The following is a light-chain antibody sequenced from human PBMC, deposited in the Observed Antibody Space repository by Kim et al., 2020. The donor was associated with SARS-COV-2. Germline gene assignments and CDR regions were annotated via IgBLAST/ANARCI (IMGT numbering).Light chain of an antibody. V-gene: IGKV3-11*01. Sequence: EIVLTQSPATLSLSPGERATLSCRASQSVSSYLAWYQQKPGQAPRLLIYAASNRATGIPARFSGSGFGTDFTLTISSLEPEDVAVYYCQQRTNRPPFTFGPGTKVDIK. CDR3: QQRTNRPPFT. CDR2: AAS. J-gene: IGKJ3*01. CDR1: QSVSSY.